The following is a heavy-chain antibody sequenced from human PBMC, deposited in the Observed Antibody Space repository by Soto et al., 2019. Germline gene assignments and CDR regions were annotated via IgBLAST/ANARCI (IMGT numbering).Heavy chain of an antibody. CDR3: ASTAAAGTDP. CDR1: GGSFSGYY. V-gene: IGHV4-34*01. D-gene: IGHD6-13*01. Sequence: SETLSLTCAVYGGSFSGYYWSWIRQPPGKGLEWIGEINHSGSTNYNPSLKSRVTISVDTSKNQFSLKLSSVTAADTAVYYCASTAAAGTDPWGQGTLVTVSS. CDR2: INHSGST. J-gene: IGHJ5*02.